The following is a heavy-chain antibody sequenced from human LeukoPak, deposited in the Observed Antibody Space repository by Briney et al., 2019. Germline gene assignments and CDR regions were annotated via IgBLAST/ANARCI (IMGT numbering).Heavy chain of an antibody. CDR3: AKFSTMVRGVIDY. V-gene: IGHV3-23*01. Sequence: PGGSLRLSCAASGFTLSTYAMSWVRQAPGKGLDWVSVISGSAGSTYYADSVKGRFTISRDNSKNTLFLQMNSLRAEDTAVYYCAKFSTMVRGVIDYWGQGTLVTVSS. D-gene: IGHD3-10*01. J-gene: IGHJ4*02. CDR1: GFTLSTYA. CDR2: ISGSAGST.